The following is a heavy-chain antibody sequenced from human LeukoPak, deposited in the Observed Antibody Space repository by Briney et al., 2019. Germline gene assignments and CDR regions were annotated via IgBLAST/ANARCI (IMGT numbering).Heavy chain of an antibody. CDR3: ARAGGGWSFDY. V-gene: IGHV4-59*01. J-gene: IGHJ4*02. CDR2: LFFGGST. D-gene: IGHD6-19*01. CDR1: GASISTYY. Sequence: SETLSLTCTVSGASISTYYWSWIRQPPGKGLEWIGYLFFGGSTNYNPSLKSRVTISSDTSKNQLSLKLTSVTAADTAVYYCARAGGGWSFDYLGQGTLVIVSS.